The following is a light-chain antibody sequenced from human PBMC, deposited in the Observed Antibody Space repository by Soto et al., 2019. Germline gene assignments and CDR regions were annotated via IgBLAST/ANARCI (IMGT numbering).Light chain of an antibody. CDR1: QCISRW. CDR3: QQAHSSPLT. Sequence: DIQMTQSPSFVSASVGDRVTITCRASQCISRWLAWYQQRPGKGSELLIYGASSLQSGLQSRFSGSGSGTDFPLTTSTLQPDHFANYHCQQAHSSPLTFGQGTRLEIK. J-gene: IGKJ5*01. V-gene: IGKV1-12*01. CDR2: GAS.